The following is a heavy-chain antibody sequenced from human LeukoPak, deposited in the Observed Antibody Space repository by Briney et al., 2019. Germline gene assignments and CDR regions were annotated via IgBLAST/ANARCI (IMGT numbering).Heavy chain of an antibody. CDR3: AKAGDSSGYFHQYYFDY. D-gene: IGHD3-22*01. CDR2: ISWNSGSI. V-gene: IGHV3-9*03. Sequence: GGSLRLSCAASGFTFDDYAMHWVRQAPGKGLEWVSGISWNSGSIGYADSVKGRFTISRDNAKNSLYLQMNSLRAEDMALYYCAKAGDSSGYFHQYYFDYWGQGTLVTVSS. CDR1: GFTFDDYA. J-gene: IGHJ4*02.